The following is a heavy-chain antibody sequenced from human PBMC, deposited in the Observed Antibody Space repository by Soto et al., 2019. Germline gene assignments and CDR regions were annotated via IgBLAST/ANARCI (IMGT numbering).Heavy chain of an antibody. Sequence: ASVKVSCRASGYTFTDYHMHSVRQAPGQGFEWMGWINPNSGGTNYAQKFQGWVTMTRDTSISTAYMELSRLRSDVTAVYYCARDRQYSIAQGPYGMGVWGQGTTVTVSS. D-gene: IGHD6-6*01. J-gene: IGHJ6*02. CDR2: INPNSGGT. CDR3: ARDRQYSIAQGPYGMGV. V-gene: IGHV1-2*04. CDR1: GYTFTDYH.